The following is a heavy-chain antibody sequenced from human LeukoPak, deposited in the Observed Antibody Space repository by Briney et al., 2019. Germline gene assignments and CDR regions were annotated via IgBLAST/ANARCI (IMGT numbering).Heavy chain of an antibody. CDR3: ARDHRLRVPAAIRTGGYFDY. CDR1: GGSVSSGGYY. V-gene: IGHV4-31*03. J-gene: IGHJ4*02. CDR2: IYYSGST. Sequence: SETLSLTCTVSGGSVSSGGYYWSWIRQHPGKGLEWIGYIYYSGSTYYNPSLKSRVTISVDTSKNQFSLKLSSVTAADTAVYYCARDHRLRVPAAIRTGGYFDYWGQGTLVTVSS. D-gene: IGHD2-2*02.